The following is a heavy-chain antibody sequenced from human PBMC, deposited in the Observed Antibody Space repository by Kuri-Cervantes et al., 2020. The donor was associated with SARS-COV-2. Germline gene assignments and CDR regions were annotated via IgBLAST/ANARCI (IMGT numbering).Heavy chain of an antibody. V-gene: IGHV3-48*01. CDR2: ISSRSRTI. D-gene: IGHD4-11*01. Sequence: GESLKIPCGGTGFTFSSYSMNWVRQAPGKGLEWVSYISSRSRTIYYADPVRGRFTISRDNAKNSLYLQMNSLRAEDTAVYYCARVKMTIVTNYYYMDVWGKGTTVTVSS. CDR1: GFTFSSYS. CDR3: ARVKMTIVTNYYYMDV. J-gene: IGHJ6*03.